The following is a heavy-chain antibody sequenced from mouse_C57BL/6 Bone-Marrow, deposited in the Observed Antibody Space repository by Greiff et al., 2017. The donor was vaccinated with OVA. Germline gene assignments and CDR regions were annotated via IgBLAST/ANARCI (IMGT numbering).Heavy chain of an antibody. CDR1: GFTFTDYY. D-gene: IGHD1-1*01. CDR2: IRNKANGYTT. Sequence: EVQLVESGGGLVQPGGSLSLSCAASGFTFTDYYMSWVRQPPGKALEWLGFIRNKANGYTTEYSASVKGRFTISRDNSQSILYLQMNALRAEDSATYYCARFYGSSYVWYFDVWGTGTTVTVSS. J-gene: IGHJ1*03. CDR3: ARFYGSSYVWYFDV. V-gene: IGHV7-3*01.